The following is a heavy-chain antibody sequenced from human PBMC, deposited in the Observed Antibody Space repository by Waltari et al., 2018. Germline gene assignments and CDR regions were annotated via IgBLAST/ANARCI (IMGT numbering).Heavy chain of an antibody. J-gene: IGHJ6*03. CDR3: ARGPYYGLWNEPTGGSYYDMDV. Sequence: QVQLQESGPGLVKPSETLSRTCQVSGFSIGSNYYWGWIRKPPGRGREWLGSIYHKGSTSENPATKSRVTKACETARNQVLLKLNSGAAADAGVLYWARGPYYGLWNEPTGGSYYDMDVWGKGTTVTISS. D-gene: IGHD3-3*01. V-gene: IGHV4-38-2*02. CDR1: GFSIGSNYY. CDR2: IYHKGST.